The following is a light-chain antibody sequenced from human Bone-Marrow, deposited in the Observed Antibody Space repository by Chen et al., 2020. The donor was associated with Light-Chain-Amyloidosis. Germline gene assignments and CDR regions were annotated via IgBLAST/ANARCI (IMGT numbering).Light chain of an antibody. Sequence: SYDLTQPPSVSVSPVQTTRLTCDGDALPTKYAYWYQQKPGQAPVLVIHRDTERTSGISERFSGSSSGTTDTLTISGAQAEDEADYHCESADSSGTYEVIFGGGTKLTVL. CDR2: RDT. CDR1: ALPTKY. J-gene: IGLJ2*01. CDR3: ESADSSGTYEVI. V-gene: IGLV3-25*03.